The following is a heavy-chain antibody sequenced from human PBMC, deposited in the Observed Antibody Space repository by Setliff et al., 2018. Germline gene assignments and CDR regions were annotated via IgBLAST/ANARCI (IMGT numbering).Heavy chain of an antibody. Sequence: PGGSLRLSCVTSGFAFTSYHMTWVRQAPGKGLEWVASVNSGVSADYTDSVKGRFTISRDNSRNTLYLQMKSLRAEDTGIYYCATSTIITYYFDYWGHGTLVTVSS. CDR2: VNSGVSA. J-gene: IGHJ4*01. V-gene: IGHV3-23*01. D-gene: IGHD4-4*01. CDR3: ATSTIITYYFDY. CDR1: GFAFTSYH.